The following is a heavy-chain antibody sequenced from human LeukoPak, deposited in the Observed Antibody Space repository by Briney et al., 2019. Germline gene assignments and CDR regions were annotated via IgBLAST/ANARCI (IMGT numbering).Heavy chain of an antibody. CDR2: ISGSGGST. Sequence: GGSLRLSCAASGFTFSSYAMSWVRQAPGKGLEWVSAISGSGGSTYYAASVKGRFTISRDNSKNTLYLQMNSLRAEDTAVYYCAKDPKEWELLLYFDYWGQGTLVTVSS. D-gene: IGHD1-26*01. CDR1: GFTFSSYA. J-gene: IGHJ4*02. CDR3: AKDPKEWELLLYFDY. V-gene: IGHV3-23*01.